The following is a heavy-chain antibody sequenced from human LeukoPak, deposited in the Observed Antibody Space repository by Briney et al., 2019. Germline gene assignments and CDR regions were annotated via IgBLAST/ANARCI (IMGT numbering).Heavy chain of an antibody. Sequence: SGTLSLTCAVSGVSISSSNWGSWFRQPPGKGREGFGEVYDSGAANYHPSLRSRVTISVDKAKNQLSLSLRSVTAADTAVYYCARDARWLQSRIDAFDIWGQGTMVTVSS. J-gene: IGHJ3*02. CDR3: ARDARWLQSRIDAFDI. CDR1: GVSISSSNW. CDR2: VYDSGAA. D-gene: IGHD5-24*01. V-gene: IGHV4-4*02.